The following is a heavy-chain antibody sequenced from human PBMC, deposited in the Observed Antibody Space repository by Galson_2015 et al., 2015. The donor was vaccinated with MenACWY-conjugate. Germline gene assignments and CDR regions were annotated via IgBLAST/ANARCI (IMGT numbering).Heavy chain of an antibody. V-gene: IGHV3-30*18. CDR1: GFTFSGYG. CDR3: ANDAYCGTTNCYPHWFDP. Sequence: SLRLSCAASGFTFSGYGMHWVRQAPGKGLEWVAVISYGGSNKYYADSVKGRFTISRDNSKNTLYLQMNSLRAEDTAVYYCANDAYCGTTNCYPHWFDPWGQGTLVTVSS. D-gene: IGHD2-2*01. CDR2: ISYGGSNK. J-gene: IGHJ5*02.